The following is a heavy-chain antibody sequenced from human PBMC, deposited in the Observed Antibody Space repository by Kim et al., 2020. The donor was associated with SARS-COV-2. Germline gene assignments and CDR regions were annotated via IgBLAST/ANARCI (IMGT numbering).Heavy chain of an antibody. CDR2: INHSGST. Sequence: SETLSLTCAVYGGSFSGYYWSWIRQPPGKGLEWIGEINHSGSTNYNPSLKSRVTISVDTSKNQFSLKLSSVTAADTAVYYCARWYSYGPIRKNWFDPWGQGTLVTVSS. D-gene: IGHD5-18*01. V-gene: IGHV4-34*01. CDR1: GGSFSGYY. CDR3: ARWYSYGPIRKNWFDP. J-gene: IGHJ5*02.